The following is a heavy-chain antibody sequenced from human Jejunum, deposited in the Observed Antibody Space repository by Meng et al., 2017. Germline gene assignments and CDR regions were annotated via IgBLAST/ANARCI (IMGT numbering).Heavy chain of an antibody. D-gene: IGHD5-18*01. J-gene: IGHJ4*02. V-gene: IGHV4-61*01. Sequence: QVQLQQWGAGLLKPSEALSLTCTVSGGSVSSGSYYWSWIRQPPGKGLEWIGYIYYGGTTNYNPSLKSRVTISADTSKNQFSLKLSSVTAADTAVYYCARGSRGYSYGWGQGTLVTVSS. CDR1: GGSVSSGSYY. CDR3: ARGSRGYSYG. CDR2: IYYGGTT.